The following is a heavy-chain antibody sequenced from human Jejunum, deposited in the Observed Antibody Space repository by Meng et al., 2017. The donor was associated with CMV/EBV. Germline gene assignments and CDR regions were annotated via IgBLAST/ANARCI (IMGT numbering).Heavy chain of an antibody. J-gene: IGHJ4*02. Sequence: KGSGYSVTNDWVGWVRSMPGKGQEWMGIIYPGDSDTVYSPSFQGQVTISADKSISTAYLQWSSLKASDTAMYYCARQMCGGDCPRSYWGQGTLVTVSS. CDR2: IYPGDSDT. CDR1: GYSVTNDW. V-gene: IGHV5-51*01. CDR3: ARQMCGGDCPRSY. D-gene: IGHD2-21*01.